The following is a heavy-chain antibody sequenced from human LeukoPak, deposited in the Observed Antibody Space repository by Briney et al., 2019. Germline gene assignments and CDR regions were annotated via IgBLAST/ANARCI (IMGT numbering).Heavy chain of an antibody. V-gene: IGHV3-30-3*01. D-gene: IGHD3-3*01. J-gene: IGHJ6*02. CDR1: GFTFSSYA. Sequence: PGRSLGLSCAASGFTFSSYAMQWVRQASGKGLEWVAVISYDGSNKYYADSVKGRFTISRDNSKNTLYLQMNSLRAEDTAVYYCARAAYYDFWSGYLRNRYGMDVWGQGTTVTVSS. CDR2: ISYDGSNK. CDR3: ARAAYYDFWSGYLRNRYGMDV.